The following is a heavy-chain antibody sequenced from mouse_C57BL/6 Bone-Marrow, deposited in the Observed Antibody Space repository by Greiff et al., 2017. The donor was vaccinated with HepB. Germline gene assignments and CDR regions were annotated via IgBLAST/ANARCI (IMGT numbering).Heavy chain of an antibody. V-gene: IGHV5-2*01. D-gene: IGHD2-1*01. Sequence: EVNLVESGGGLVQPGESLKLSCESNEYEFPSHDMSWVRKTPEKRLELVAAINSDGGSTYYPDTMERRFIISRDNTKKTLYLQMSSLRSEDTALYYCARPRIYYGNLPFDYWGQGTTLTVSS. CDR2: INSDGGST. J-gene: IGHJ2*01. CDR1: EYEFPSHD. CDR3: ARPRIYYGNLPFDY.